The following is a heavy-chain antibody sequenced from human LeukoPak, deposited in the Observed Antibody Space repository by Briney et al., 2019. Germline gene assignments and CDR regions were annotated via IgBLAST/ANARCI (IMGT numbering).Heavy chain of an antibody. CDR2: IYYSGST. Sequence: SQTLSLTCTASGGSISSGDYYWSWIRQPPGKGLEWIGYIYYSGSTYYNPSLKSRVTISVDTSKNQFSLKLSSVTAADTAVYYCASMPYDFWSGYGYYYMDIWGKGTTVTVSS. CDR3: ASMPYDFWSGYGYYYMDI. CDR1: GGSISSGDYY. V-gene: IGHV4-30-4*08. J-gene: IGHJ6*03. D-gene: IGHD3-3*01.